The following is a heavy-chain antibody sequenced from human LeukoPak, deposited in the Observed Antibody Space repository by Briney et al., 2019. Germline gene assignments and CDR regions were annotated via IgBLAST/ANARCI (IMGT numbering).Heavy chain of an antibody. J-gene: IGHJ5*02. CDR3: ARTYTGSWFDP. Sequence: SETLSLTCTVSGGSISSGGYYWSWIRQPPGKGLEWIGYIYHSGSTYYNPSLKSRVTISVDRSKNQFSLKLSSVTAADTAVYYCARTYTGSWFDPWGQGTLVTVSS. CDR1: GGSISSGGYY. CDR2: IYHSGST. D-gene: IGHD3-10*01. V-gene: IGHV4-30-2*01.